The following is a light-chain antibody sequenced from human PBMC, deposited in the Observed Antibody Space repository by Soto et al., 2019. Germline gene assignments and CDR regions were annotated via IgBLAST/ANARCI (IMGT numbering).Light chain of an antibody. Sequence: DIQMTQSPSTLSASVGDRVTITCRASQSISSWLAWYQQKPGKAPKLLIYDASSLESGVPSRFSGSGSGTEFSLTISSLQPDDVPTDYCQQYNSYSTWTFGQGTKVEIK. CDR3: QQYNSYSTWT. CDR1: QSISSW. J-gene: IGKJ1*01. V-gene: IGKV1-5*01. CDR2: DAS.